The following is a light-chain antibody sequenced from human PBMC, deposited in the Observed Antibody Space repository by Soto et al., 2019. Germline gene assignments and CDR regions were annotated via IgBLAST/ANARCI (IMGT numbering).Light chain of an antibody. Sequence: QSALTQPPSVSGSPGQSVTISCTVTSSDVGDYEHVSWYQQAPGTAPKLIIFDVTNRPSGVPDRFSGSKSGNTPSLTIFGLQAEDEADYYCFSYTSDSTLYVFGSGTKLTVL. CDR2: DVT. V-gene: IGLV2-18*02. CDR3: FSYTSDSTLYV. J-gene: IGLJ1*01. CDR1: SSDVGDYEH.